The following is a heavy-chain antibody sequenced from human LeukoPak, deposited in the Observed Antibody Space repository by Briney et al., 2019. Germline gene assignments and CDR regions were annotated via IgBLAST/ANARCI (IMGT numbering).Heavy chain of an antibody. J-gene: IGHJ3*02. V-gene: IGHV3-30*04. CDR2: ISYDGSNK. CDR1: GFTFSSYA. CDR3: ARAFSPYYYDSSGYYWESAFDT. D-gene: IGHD3-22*01. Sequence: GGTLRLSCAASGFTFSSYAMHWVRQAPGKGLEWVAVISYDGSNKYYADSVKGRFTISRDNSKNTLYLQMNSLRAEDTAVYYCARAFSPYYYDSSGYYWESAFDTWGQGTMVTVSS.